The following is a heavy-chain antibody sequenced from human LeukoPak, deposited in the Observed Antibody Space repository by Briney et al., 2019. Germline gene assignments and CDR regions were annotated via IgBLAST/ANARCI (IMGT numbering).Heavy chain of an antibody. CDR3: ARGPRRSGGFYWFDY. V-gene: IGHV1-18*01. CDR2: ISVYNGNT. CDR1: GYTFSSYG. D-gene: IGHD2-15*01. Sequence: ASVKVSCKASGYTFSSYGISWVRQAPGQGLEWMGWISVYNGNTNYAQKFQGRVTMTRDTSTSTVYMELSNLRSEDTAVYYCARGPRRSGGFYWFDYWGQGTLVTVSS. J-gene: IGHJ4*02.